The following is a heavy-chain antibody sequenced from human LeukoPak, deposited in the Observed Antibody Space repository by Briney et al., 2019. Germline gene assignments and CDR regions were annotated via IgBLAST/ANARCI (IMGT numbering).Heavy chain of an antibody. CDR3: AKGQTTVTN. Sequence: PGGSLRLSCAASGFTFSSYWMSWVRQAPGKELEWVANIKQDGSEKYYVDSVKGRFTISRDNAKNSLYLQMNSLRAEDTAVYFCAKGQTTVTNWGQGTLVTVSS. CDR1: GFTFSSYW. J-gene: IGHJ4*02. CDR2: IKQDGSEK. D-gene: IGHD4-17*01. V-gene: IGHV3-7*03.